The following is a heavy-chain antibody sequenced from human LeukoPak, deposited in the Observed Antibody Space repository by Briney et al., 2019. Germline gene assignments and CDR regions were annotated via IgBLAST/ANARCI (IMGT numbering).Heavy chain of an antibody. J-gene: IGHJ4*02. CDR2: IYSGGST. D-gene: IGHD4-17*01. V-gene: IGHV3-66*01. Sequence: PGGSLRLSCVASGFTVSSNYMSWVRQAPGKGLEWVSVIYSGGSTEYGGSVKGRFTVSRDNSKNTLYLHMNSLRAEDTAVYYCARSSDGDYYYYFDYWGQGTLVTVSS. CDR3: ARSSDGDYYYYFDY. CDR1: GFTVSSNY.